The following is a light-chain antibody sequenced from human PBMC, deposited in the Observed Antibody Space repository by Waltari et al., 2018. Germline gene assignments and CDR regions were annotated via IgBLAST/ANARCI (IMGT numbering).Light chain of an antibody. CDR2: AVN. Sequence: QSALTQPASVSGSPGQSITIPCTGTSSDVGVPNYVSWYQQHPGKAPNLMIYAVNKRPSGVSDRFSGSRSGNTASLTISGLQAEDEADYYCSSYTTSNTWVFGGGTKLTVL. V-gene: IGLV2-14*03. CDR3: SSYTTSNTWV. J-gene: IGLJ3*02. CDR1: SSDVGVPNY.